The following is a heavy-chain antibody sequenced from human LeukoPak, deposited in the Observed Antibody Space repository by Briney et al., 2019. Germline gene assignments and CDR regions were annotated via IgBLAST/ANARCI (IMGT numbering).Heavy chain of an antibody. CDR3: TRRAARWQFDL. J-gene: IGHJ2*01. Sequence: GGSLRLSCAVSGFNFDDYAMHWVRQAPGRGLEWVSGINWKTGNGIYADSVRGRFTISRDNAKNSLYLQMSSLRAEDTALYYCTRRAARWQFDLWGRGTLLTVSS. CDR2: INWKTGNG. D-gene: IGHD5-24*01. V-gene: IGHV3-9*01. CDR1: GFNFDDYA.